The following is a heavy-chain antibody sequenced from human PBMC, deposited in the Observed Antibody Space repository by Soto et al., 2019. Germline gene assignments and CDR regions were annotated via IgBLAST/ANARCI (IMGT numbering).Heavy chain of an antibody. CDR3: ARRERYYGSPGWFDP. Sequence: SETLSLTCTVTGGSINDFAYYWGWIRQPPGKGLEWIGTVYHNENTYYNPSLKSRVTISVDTAKNQFSLNLRSVTAADTAIYFCARRERYYGSPGWFDPWGQGALVTVSS. J-gene: IGHJ5*02. CDR1: GGSINDFAYY. CDR2: VYHNENT. V-gene: IGHV4-39*01. D-gene: IGHD3-16*01.